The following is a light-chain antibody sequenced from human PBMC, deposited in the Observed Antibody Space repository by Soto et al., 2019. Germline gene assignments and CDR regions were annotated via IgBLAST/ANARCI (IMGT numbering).Light chain of an antibody. J-gene: IGLJ2*01. V-gene: IGLV4-69*01. CDR1: SGHSSYA. CDR2: LNSDGSH. Sequence: QPVLTQSPSASASLGASVKLTCTLSSGHSSYAIAWHQQQPEKGPRYLMKLNSDGSHSKGDGIPDRFSGSSSGAERYLTISSLQSEDEADYYCQTWDTGIRVVFGGGTNVTVL. CDR3: QTWDTGIRVV.